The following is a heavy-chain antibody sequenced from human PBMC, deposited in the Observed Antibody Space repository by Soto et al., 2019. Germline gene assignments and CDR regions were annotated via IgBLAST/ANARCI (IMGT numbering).Heavy chain of an antibody. Sequence: SLTCAVSGGSISSGGYSWSWIRQPPGKGLEWIGYIYHSGSTYYNPSLKSRVTISVDRSKNQFSLKLSSVTAADTAVYYCARGITIFGVADGMDVWGQGTTVTVSS. V-gene: IGHV4-30-2*01. CDR1: GGSISSGGYS. J-gene: IGHJ6*02. CDR3: ARGITIFGVADGMDV. CDR2: IYHSGST. D-gene: IGHD3-3*01.